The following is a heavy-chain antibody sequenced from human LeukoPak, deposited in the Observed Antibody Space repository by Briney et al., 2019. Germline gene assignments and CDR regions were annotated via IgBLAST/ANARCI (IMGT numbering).Heavy chain of an antibody. J-gene: IGHJ5*02. V-gene: IGHV3-15*01. CDR2: IKSKNVGGTT. CDR1: GFTFNNAW. CDR3: TSHAAFDP. Sequence: RSGGSLRLSCAASGFTFNNAWINWVRQAPGKGLEWVGRIKSKNVGGTTDYAAPVKGRFTISRDDSKNTVYLQMNSLKIEDTAVYYCTSHAAFDPWGQGTLVTVSS.